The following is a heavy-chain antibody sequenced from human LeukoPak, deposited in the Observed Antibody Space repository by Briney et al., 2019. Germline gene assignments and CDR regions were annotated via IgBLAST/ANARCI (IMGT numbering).Heavy chain of an antibody. Sequence: PGGSLRLSCAASGFTFSNYAMSWVRQAPGKGLEWVSAILGSGGSTYYADSVKGRFTVSRDYSKSTLYLQMNSLRAEDTALYYCAKWGDYDVLTGYYVPDYWGQGTLVTVSS. D-gene: IGHD3-9*01. V-gene: IGHV3-23*01. CDR1: GFTFSNYA. J-gene: IGHJ4*02. CDR2: ILGSGGST. CDR3: AKWGDYDVLTGYYVPDY.